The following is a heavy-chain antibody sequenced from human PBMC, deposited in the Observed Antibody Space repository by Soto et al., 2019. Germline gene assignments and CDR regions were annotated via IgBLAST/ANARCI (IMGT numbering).Heavy chain of an antibody. CDR2: KYPGDSEA. J-gene: IGHJ4*02. CDR1: GYSFRSHW. Sequence: PGQSLTVSCEASGYSFRSHWIASVRQMPGKGMEWKGIKYPGDSEARDSASFEGQVTISADKPITTAYLHWSSLMCSDTAKYYCARAQNYSNDDFRGEGTLATGS. CDR3: ARAQNYSNDDF. D-gene: IGHD4-4*01. V-gene: IGHV5-51*01.